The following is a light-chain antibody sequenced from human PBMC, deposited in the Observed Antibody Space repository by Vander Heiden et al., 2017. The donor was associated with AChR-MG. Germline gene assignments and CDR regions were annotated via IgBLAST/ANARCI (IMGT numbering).Light chain of an antibody. V-gene: IGKV1-8*01. J-gene: IGKJ2*01. CDR3: ERYYSYPRT. CDR1: QGISSY. CDR2: DAS. Sequence: AIRMTQSPSSFSASTGDSVTITCRASQGISSYLAWYQQKPGKAPKLLIYDASTLQSGVPSGFSGSGSGTDFTLTISCLQSEDFATYYCERYYSYPRTFGQGTKLEIK.